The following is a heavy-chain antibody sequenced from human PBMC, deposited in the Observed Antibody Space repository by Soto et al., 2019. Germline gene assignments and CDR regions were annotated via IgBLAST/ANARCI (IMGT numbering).Heavy chain of an antibody. CDR1: GYTFTSYD. CDR3: ARAAY. CDR2: MNPNSGHT. V-gene: IGHV1-8*01. J-gene: IGHJ4*02. Sequence: VQLVQSAAEVTNTGASVNVSCKDSGYTFTSYDIHWVRQATGQGLEWMGWMNPNSGHTGYAQKFQGSVTMTRSTSISTTYMELSSLRSEDTDVYYCARAAYWCEGTLVTVSS.